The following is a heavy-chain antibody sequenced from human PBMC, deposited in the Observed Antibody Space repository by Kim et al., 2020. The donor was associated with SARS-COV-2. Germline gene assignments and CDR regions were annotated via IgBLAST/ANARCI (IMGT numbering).Heavy chain of an antibody. J-gene: IGHJ4*02. CDR1: GFTFSNYW. Sequence: GGSLRLSCAASGFTFSNYWMSWVRQAPGKGLEWVANIKREGSEKYYVDSVRGRFTISRDNAKNLLFLQMNSPRGEDTAVYYCTSWGAGNYWGPGTLVTLSS. CDR3: TSWGAGNY. CDR2: IKREGSEK. D-gene: IGHD6-13*01. V-gene: IGHV3-7*01.